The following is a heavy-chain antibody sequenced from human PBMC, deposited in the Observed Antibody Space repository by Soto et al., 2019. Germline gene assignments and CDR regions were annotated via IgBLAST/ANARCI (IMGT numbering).Heavy chain of an antibody. D-gene: IGHD3-9*01. CDR2: INHSGST. J-gene: IGHJ4*02. CDR1: GGTISSGDDY. CDR3: ARGGVLRYFDWFIH. Sequence: SETLCLTCSVSGGTISSGDDYWSWIRQPPGKGLEWIGEINHSGSTNYNPSLKSRVTISVDTSKNQFSLKLSSVTAADTAVYYCARGGVLRYFDWFIHWGQGTLVTVSS. V-gene: IGHV4-39*07.